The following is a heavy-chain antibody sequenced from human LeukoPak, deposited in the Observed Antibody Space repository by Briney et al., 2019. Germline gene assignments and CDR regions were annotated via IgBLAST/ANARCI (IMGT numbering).Heavy chain of an antibody. J-gene: IGHJ6*03. D-gene: IGHD1-26*01. CDR2: ISYDGSNK. Sequence: GGSLRLSCAASGFTFSSYAMHWVRQAPGKGLEWVAIISYDGSNKYYADSVKGRFTISRDNSKNTLYLQMNSLRAEDTAVYYCAKRQVGAMSVYYYYYMDVWGKGTTVTISS. CDR3: AKRQVGAMSVYYYYYMDV. CDR1: GFTFSSYA. V-gene: IGHV3-30*04.